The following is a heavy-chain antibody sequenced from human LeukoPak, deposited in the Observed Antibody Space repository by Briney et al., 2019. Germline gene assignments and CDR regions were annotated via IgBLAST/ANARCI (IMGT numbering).Heavy chain of an antibody. J-gene: IGHJ4*02. Sequence: GRSLRLSCAASGFTFDDYAMHWVRQAPGKGLEWVSGISWNSGSIGYADSVKGRFTISRDNAKNSLYLQMNSLRAEDMALYYCAKDADPYGSGSYDYWGQGTLVIVSS. V-gene: IGHV3-9*03. CDR1: GFTFDDYA. CDR2: ISWNSGSI. CDR3: AKDADPYGSGSYDY. D-gene: IGHD1-26*01.